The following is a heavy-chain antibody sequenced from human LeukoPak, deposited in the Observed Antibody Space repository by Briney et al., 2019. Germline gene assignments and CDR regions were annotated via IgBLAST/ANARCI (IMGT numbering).Heavy chain of an antibody. D-gene: IGHD3-22*01. CDR3: ATLVVMGASNNYYFDY. CDR1: GYTLTEFS. Sequence: GASVKVSCKVSGYTLTEFSMHWVRQAPGKGLEWMGGFDPEDGETIYAQKFQGRVTMTEDTSTDTAYMELSSLRSEDTAVYYCATLVVMGASNNYYFDYWGQGTLVTVSS. J-gene: IGHJ4*02. V-gene: IGHV1-24*01. CDR2: FDPEDGET.